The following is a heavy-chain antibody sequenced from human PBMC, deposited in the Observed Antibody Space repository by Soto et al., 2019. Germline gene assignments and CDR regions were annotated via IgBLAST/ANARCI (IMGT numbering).Heavy chain of an antibody. V-gene: IGHV4-59*01. D-gene: IGHD3-16*01. Sequence: QVQLQESGPGLVKPSETLSLTCTVSGGSISSYYWSWIRQPPGKGLEWIGYIYYSGSTNYNPSLKSRVTISVDTYKNQFSLKPSSVTAADTAVYYCARVWGAARGDAFDIWGQGTMVTVSS. CDR3: ARVWGAARGDAFDI. J-gene: IGHJ3*02. CDR2: IYYSGST. CDR1: GGSISSYY.